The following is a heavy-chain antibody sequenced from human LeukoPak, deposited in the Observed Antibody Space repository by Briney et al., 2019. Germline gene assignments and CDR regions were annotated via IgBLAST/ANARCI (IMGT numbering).Heavy chain of an antibody. CDR1: GFTFSSYA. V-gene: IGHV3-23*01. Sequence: PGGSLRLSCAASGFTFSSYAMSWVRQAPGKGLEWVSGISGSGSSTYYADSMKGRFTISRDNSKNTLNLQMNGLRAEDTAVYYCANHSDTAMVYAYWGQGTLVTVSS. CDR3: ANHSDTAMVYAY. CDR2: ISGSGSST. J-gene: IGHJ4*02. D-gene: IGHD5-18*01.